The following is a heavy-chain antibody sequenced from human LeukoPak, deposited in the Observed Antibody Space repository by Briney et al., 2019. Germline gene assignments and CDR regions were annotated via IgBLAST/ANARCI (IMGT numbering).Heavy chain of an antibody. CDR1: GDSIGSSSYY. J-gene: IGHJ6*03. V-gene: IGHV4-39*01. CDR2: MYYSGSG. Sequence: TSETLSLTCTISGDSIGSSSYYWGWIRQAPGKGLEWIGSMYYSGSGSYSPSLKSRVTISLDTSNNRFSLKLNSVTAADTAVYYCATLTYYYSYLAVWGKGTTVTVSS. CDR3: ATLTYYYSYLAV.